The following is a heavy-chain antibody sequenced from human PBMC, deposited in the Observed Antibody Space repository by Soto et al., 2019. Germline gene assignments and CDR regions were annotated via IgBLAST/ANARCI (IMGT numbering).Heavy chain of an antibody. Sequence: QVQLVQSGAEVKKPGASVKVSCKASGYTFTSYGISWVRQAPGQGLEWMGWISAYNGNTNYAQKLQGRVTMTTDTSTSTAYMELRSLRSDDTAVYYCASGEIFGVVIIGNDAFDIWGQGTMVTVSS. J-gene: IGHJ3*02. D-gene: IGHD3-3*01. CDR3: ASGEIFGVVIIGNDAFDI. V-gene: IGHV1-18*01. CDR1: GYTFTSYG. CDR2: ISAYNGNT.